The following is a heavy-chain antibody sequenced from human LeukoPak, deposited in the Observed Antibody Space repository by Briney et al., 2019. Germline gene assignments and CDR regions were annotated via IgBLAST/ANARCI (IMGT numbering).Heavy chain of an antibody. D-gene: IGHD1-26*01. CDR3: ARVTSGSYHY. Sequence: ASVTVSCKASGYTFTGCYLHWVRQAPGQGLEWMGWINAKNGDTEYAQKLQGRVTMTRDTSISTAYMELTSLRYDDTAVYFCARVTSGSYHYWGQGTLVTVSS. V-gene: IGHV1-2*02. J-gene: IGHJ4*02. CDR2: INAKNGDT. CDR1: GYTFTGCY.